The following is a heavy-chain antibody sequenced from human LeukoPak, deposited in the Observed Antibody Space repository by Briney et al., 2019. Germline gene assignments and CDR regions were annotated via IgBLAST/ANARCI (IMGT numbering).Heavy chain of an antibody. CDR2: ISANGGST. J-gene: IGHJ4*02. D-gene: IGHD3-16*01. CDR3: VKDNGQGGFDY. Sequence: PGGSLRLSCSASRFTFSSSLMFWVRQAPGKGPEYVAAISANGGSTYHADTVYGRFTISRDNSKNTLYLQMSSLRAEDTAVYYRVKDNGQGGFDYWGRGTLVTVSS. V-gene: IGHV3-64D*09. CDR1: RFTFSSSL.